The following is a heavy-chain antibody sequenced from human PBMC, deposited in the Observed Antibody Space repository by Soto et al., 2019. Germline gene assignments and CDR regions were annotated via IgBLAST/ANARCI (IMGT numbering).Heavy chain of an antibody. CDR3: ARGPPFH. D-gene: IGHD3-16*01. Sequence: SETLSLTCTVSGGSISSSSYFWSWIRQPPGKGLEWIGYIYHSGSTYYNPSLKNRVTISVDRSKNQFSLKLNSVTAADTAVYYCARGPPFHWGQGTLVTVSS. V-gene: IGHV4-30-2*01. J-gene: IGHJ4*02. CDR2: IYHSGST. CDR1: GGSISSSSYF.